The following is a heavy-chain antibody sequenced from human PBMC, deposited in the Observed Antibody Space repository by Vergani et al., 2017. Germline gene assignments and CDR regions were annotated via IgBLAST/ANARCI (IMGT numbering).Heavy chain of an antibody. D-gene: IGHD6-13*01. V-gene: IGHV1-18*01. CDR3: ARARIAAAGTLYYYYGMDV. CDR1: GYTFTNYG. Sequence: QVQLVQSGAEVNKPGASVKVSCKASGYTFTNYGINWVRQAPGQGLEWMGWISAYNGNTNYAQKLQGRVTMTTDTSTSTAYMELRSLRSDDTAVYYCARARIAAAGTLYYYYGMDVWGQGTTVTVSS. J-gene: IGHJ6*02. CDR2: ISAYNGNT.